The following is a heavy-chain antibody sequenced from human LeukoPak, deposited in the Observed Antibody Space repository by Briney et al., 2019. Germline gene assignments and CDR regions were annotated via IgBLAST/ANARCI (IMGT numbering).Heavy chain of an antibody. CDR3: ASRAYFRDPTALDY. CDR2: FDPEDGET. CDR1: GYTLTELF. Sequence: ASVKVSCKVSGYTLTELFMHWVRQAPGKGLEWMGGFDPEDGETIYAQKFQGRVTMTEDTSTDTAYMELSSLRSEDTAVYYCASRAYFRDPTALDYWGQGTLVTVSS. D-gene: IGHD3-16*01. V-gene: IGHV1-24*01. J-gene: IGHJ4*02.